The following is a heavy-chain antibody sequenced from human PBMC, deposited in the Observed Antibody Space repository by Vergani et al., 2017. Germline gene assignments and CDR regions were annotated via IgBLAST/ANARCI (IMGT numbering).Heavy chain of an antibody. CDR3: ASFGDPLYPYAYYFDY. V-gene: IGHV3-7*03. Sequence: EVQLVESGGGLVQPGGSLRLSCAASGFTFSSYWMSWVRQAPGKGLEWVANIKQDGSEKYYVDSVKGRFTISRDNAKNSLYLQMNSLRAEDTAVYYCASFGDPLYPYAYYFDYWGQGTLGTVSS. J-gene: IGHJ4*02. D-gene: IGHD3-16*02. CDR2: IKQDGSEK. CDR1: GFTFSSYW.